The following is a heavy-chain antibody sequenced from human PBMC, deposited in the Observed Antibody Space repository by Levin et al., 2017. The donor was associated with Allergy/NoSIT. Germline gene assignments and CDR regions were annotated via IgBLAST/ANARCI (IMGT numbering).Heavy chain of an antibody. CDR2: INRDGSTT. V-gene: IGHV3-74*01. CDR3: ARASVYSLVRYYYMDV. J-gene: IGHJ6*03. D-gene: IGHD3-10*01. Sequence: GGSLRLSCAASGFTFSNYWMHWVRQAPGKGLVWVSRINRDGSTTNYADSVKGRFTISRDNAKNTLFLQMNSLRAEDTAVYYCARASVYSLVRYYYMDVWGKGTTVTVSS. CDR1: GFTFSNYW.